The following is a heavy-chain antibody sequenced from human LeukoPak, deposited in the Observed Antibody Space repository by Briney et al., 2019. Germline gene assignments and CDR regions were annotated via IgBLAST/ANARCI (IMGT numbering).Heavy chain of an antibody. CDR1: GGSITTTNW. V-gene: IGHV4-4*02. CDR3: TRESGAFSPLGF. CDR2: VHLSGAT. J-gene: IGHJ4*02. D-gene: IGHD1-26*01. Sequence: PSGTLSLTCAVSGGSITTTNWWSWVRPPPGKGLEWIGEVHLSGATNYNPSLESRVSMSIDKSKNHLSLEVTSVTAADTAIYYCTRESGAFSPLGFWGQGTLLTVSS.